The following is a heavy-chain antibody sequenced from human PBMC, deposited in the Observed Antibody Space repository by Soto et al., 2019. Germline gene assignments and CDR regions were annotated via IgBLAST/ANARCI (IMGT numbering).Heavy chain of an antibody. Sequence: SETLSLTCTVSGGSISSSSYYWGWIRQPPGKGLEWIGSICYSGSTYYNPSLKSRVTISVDTSKNQFSLKLSSVTAADTAVYYCARLSPGRYDFSYGMDVWGQGTTVTVSS. CDR3: ARLSPGRYDFSYGMDV. CDR2: ICYSGST. CDR1: GGSISSSSYY. J-gene: IGHJ6*02. V-gene: IGHV4-39*01. D-gene: IGHD3-3*01.